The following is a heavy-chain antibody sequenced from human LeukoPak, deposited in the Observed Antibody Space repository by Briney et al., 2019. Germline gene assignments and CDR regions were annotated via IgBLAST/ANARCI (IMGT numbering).Heavy chain of an antibody. J-gene: IGHJ4*02. CDR1: GFTFSSYS. D-gene: IGHD3-22*01. CDR2: ISSSSSYI. V-gene: IGHV3-21*01. CDR3: ASYQDYYDSSDTPDY. Sequence: GGSLRLSCAASGFTFSSYSMNWVRQAPGKGLEWVSSISSSSSYIYYADSVKGRFTISRDNAKNSLYLQMNSLRAEDTAAYYCASYQDYYDSSDTPDYWGQGTLVTVSS.